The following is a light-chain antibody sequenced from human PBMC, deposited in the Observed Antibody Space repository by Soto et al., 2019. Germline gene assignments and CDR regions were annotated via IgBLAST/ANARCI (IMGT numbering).Light chain of an antibody. CDR2: ATN. V-gene: IGLV1-44*01. CDR3: AAWDDTLNGPL. CDR1: RSNVGRNA. Sequence: QPVLTQPPSASVTPGQTVTISCSGSRSNVGRNAVRWYQQVPGMAPKLLVFATNKRPSGVPDRFSGSASGASASLAISGLQSEDEADYYCAAWDDTLNGPLFGGGTKLTVL. J-gene: IGLJ2*01.